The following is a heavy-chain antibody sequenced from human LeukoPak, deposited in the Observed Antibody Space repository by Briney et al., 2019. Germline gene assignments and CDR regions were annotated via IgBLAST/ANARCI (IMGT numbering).Heavy chain of an antibody. CDR1: GFTFYDYA. D-gene: IGHD3-10*01. Sequence: PGRSLRLSCAASGFTFYDYAMHWVRQAPGKGLEWVSGISWNSGSIGYADSVKGRFTISRDNAKNSLYLQMNSLRAEDTALYYCAKDMILWFGEAAFDYWGQGTLVTVSS. J-gene: IGHJ4*02. CDR3: AKDMILWFGEAAFDY. CDR2: ISWNSGSI. V-gene: IGHV3-9*01.